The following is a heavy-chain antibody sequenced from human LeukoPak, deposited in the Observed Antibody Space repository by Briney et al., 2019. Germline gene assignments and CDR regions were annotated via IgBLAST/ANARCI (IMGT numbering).Heavy chain of an antibody. CDR2: ISTSGATI. D-gene: IGHD2-15*01. V-gene: IGHV3-48*03. CDR3: ASVSEDIAKPGGY. CDR1: GFTFSSHE. Sequence: GGSLRLSCAASGFTFSSHEMNWVRQARGKGLEWVSYISTSGATIYYADSVKGRFTISRDNAKNSLYLQMHSLRAEDTAVYYCASVSEDIAKPGGYWGQGTLVTVSS. J-gene: IGHJ4*02.